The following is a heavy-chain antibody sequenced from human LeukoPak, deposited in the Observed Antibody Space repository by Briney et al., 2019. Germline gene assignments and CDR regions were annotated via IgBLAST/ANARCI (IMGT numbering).Heavy chain of an antibody. V-gene: IGHV3-74*01. D-gene: IGHD5-24*01. Sequence: SGGSLRLSYVVSEFTFSSLWMHWVRQAPGQGLVWVSRINTDGTTTNYADSVKGRFTISRDNAKNTLYLQMNSLRADDTAVYYCATAGNYRFDYWGQGTLVTVSS. CDR1: EFTFSSLW. CDR2: INTDGTTT. J-gene: IGHJ4*02. CDR3: ATAGNYRFDY.